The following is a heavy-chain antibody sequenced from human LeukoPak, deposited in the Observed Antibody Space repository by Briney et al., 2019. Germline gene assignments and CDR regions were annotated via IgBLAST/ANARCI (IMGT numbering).Heavy chain of an antibody. CDR2: IYYSGST. J-gene: IGHJ6*03. Sequence: SETLSLTCTVSGGSISSYYLSWIRQPPGKGLEWIGYIYYSGSTNYNPYLKSRVTISVDTSKNQFSLKLSSVTAADTAVYYCARLIQPKADYYYMDVWGKGTTVTISS. V-gene: IGHV4-59*01. CDR3: ARLIQPKADYYYMDV. D-gene: IGHD5-18*01. CDR1: GGSISSYY.